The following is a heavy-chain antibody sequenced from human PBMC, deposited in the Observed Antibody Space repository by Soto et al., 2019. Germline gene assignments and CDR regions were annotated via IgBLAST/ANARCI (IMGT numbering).Heavy chain of an antibody. D-gene: IGHD6-19*01. CDR2: ISSGSSDT. CDR1: GDTFSLVV. CDR3: AKDRRAVAGTCFDP. Sequence: PAWSLGLSCQASGDTFSLVVVDGVRQVPGKGLEWVASISSGSSDTWYADSVKGRFIISRDNAQNSLYLQMNSLRAEDTALYYCAKDRRAVAGTCFDPWGQGTLVTGSS. J-gene: IGHJ5*02. V-gene: IGHV3-21*04.